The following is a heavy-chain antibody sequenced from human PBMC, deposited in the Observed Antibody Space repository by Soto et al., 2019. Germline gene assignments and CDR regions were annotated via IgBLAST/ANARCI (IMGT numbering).Heavy chain of an antibody. Sequence: ASVKVSCKASGYTFTSYYMHWVRQAPGQGLEWMGIINPSGGSTSYAQKFQGRVTMTRDTSTSTVYMELSSLRSEDTAVYYCARDPNILTGYYYYYYMDVWGKGTTVTVSS. J-gene: IGHJ6*03. D-gene: IGHD3-9*01. CDR2: INPSGGST. CDR3: ARDPNILTGYYYYYYMDV. V-gene: IGHV1-46*03. CDR1: GYTFTSYY.